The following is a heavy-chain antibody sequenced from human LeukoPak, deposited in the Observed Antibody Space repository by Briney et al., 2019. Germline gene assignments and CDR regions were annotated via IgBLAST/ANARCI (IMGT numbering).Heavy chain of an antibody. CDR1: GYMLSELS. J-gene: IGHJ5*02. CDR2: FDPEEGKT. V-gene: IGHV1-24*01. D-gene: IGHD3-3*01. Sequence: ASVKVSCKVSGYMLSELSMHWVRQAPGEGLEWMRGFDPEEGKTIYAQKFRGRVIMTEDPSTDTAYMERSSLTSEDTAMYYCGKFRWIAYSKWFDPWGQGNLVT. CDR3: GKFRWIAYSKWFDP.